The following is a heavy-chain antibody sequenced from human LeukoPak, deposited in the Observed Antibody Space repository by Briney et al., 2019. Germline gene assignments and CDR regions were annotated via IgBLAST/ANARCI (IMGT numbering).Heavy chain of an antibody. D-gene: IGHD6-19*01. J-gene: IGHJ4*02. Sequence: GGSLRLSCAASGFSVSSKYTSWVRQAPGKGLEWVSVLYTAGDTYYADSVKGRFTISRDNSKNTLSLQMNSLRPDDTALYYCAGGQMFTSGGFESWGQGALVTVSS. CDR1: GFSVSSKY. CDR3: AGGQMFTSGGFES. V-gene: IGHV3-53*01. CDR2: LYTAGDT.